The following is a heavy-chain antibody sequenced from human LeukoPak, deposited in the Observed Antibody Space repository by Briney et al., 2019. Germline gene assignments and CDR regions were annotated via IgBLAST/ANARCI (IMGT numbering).Heavy chain of an antibody. CDR3: ARGNWNDVVGYYFDY. V-gene: IGHV4-38-2*02. CDR2: IYHSGST. J-gene: IGHJ4*02. CDR1: GGSFRGDYY. Sequence: PSETLSLTCTVSGGSFRGDYYWAWIRQPPGKGLEWIGSIYHSGSTYYNPSLKSRVTISVDTSKNQFSLKLSSVTAADTAVYYCARGNWNDVVGYYFDYWGQGTLVTVSS. D-gene: IGHD1-1*01.